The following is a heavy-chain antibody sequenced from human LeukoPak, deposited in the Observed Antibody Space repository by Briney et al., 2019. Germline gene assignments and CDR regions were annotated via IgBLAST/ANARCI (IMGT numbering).Heavy chain of an antibody. D-gene: IGHD2/OR15-2a*01. J-gene: IGHJ4*02. CDR1: GYTFTSNY. CDR3: ARGGLSIMGY. V-gene: IGHV1-46*01. Sequence: ASVKVSCKASGYTFTSNYIHWVRQAPGQGLEWMGMIYPRDGSTSYAQKFQGRVTVTRDTSTSTVHMELSGLRAEDTAVYFCARGGLSIMGYWGQGTLVTVSS. CDR2: IYPRDGST.